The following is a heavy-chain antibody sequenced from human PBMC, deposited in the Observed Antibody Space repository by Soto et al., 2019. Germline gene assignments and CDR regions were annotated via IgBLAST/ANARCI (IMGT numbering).Heavy chain of an antibody. CDR3: ARGGDVVLVTDPLDH. D-gene: IGHD2-21*02. J-gene: IGHJ5*02. CDR2: IKCSGGET. Sequence: QVQLVQSGAEVKKPGASVKVSCKTSGYTFTNYYMHWVRQAPGQGLEWMGIIKCSGGETTYAQRFLVRGTMPSDTSTSTGDMEVSSLRSEDTAVYYCARGGDVVLVTDPLDHWGQGTLVTVSS. V-gene: IGHV1-46*03. CDR1: GYTFTNYY.